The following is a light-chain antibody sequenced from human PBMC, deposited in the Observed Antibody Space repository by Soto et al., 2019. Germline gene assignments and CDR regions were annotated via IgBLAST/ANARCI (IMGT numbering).Light chain of an antibody. CDR1: SSDVGGYNY. Sequence: QSVLTQPRSVSGSPGQSVTISCTGTSSDVGGYNYVSWYQQYPGRAPKVMIYDVNKRPSGVPARFSGSKSGNTASLTISGLQAEAEADYYCCSYAGTNTWLFGGGTKLTVL. V-gene: IGLV2-11*01. CDR2: DVN. CDR3: CSYAGTNTWL. J-gene: IGLJ2*01.